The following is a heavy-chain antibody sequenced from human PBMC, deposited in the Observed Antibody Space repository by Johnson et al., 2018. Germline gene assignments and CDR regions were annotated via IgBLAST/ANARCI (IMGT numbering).Heavy chain of an antibody. CDR3: ARVRAYYDILTGSESRLDAFDI. J-gene: IGHJ3*02. D-gene: IGHD3-9*01. Sequence: QVQLVQSGGGVVQPGRSLRLSCAASGFTFSSYGMHWVRQAPGKGLEWVAVISYDGRKKDYVDSVKGRFTISRANSKNTLYLQMNSLRAEDTAVYYCARVRAYYDILTGSESRLDAFDIWGQGTMVTVSS. CDR1: GFTFSSYG. CDR2: ISYDGRKK. V-gene: IGHV3-33*05.